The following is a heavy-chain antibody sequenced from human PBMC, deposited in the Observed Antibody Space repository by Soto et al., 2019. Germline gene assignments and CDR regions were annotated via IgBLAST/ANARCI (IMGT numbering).Heavy chain of an antibody. D-gene: IGHD1-26*01. V-gene: IGHV1-69*01. CDR2: IIPIFGTT. Sequence: QVQLVQSGAEVKKPGSSVKFSCKASGGTFSTYAITWVRQAPGQGLEWLGGIIPIFGTTDYARKFQGRVTITAAESTCTVFIELSSLTSEDTALYYCARGVGAYYFDYWGQGTLVTVSS. CDR3: ARGVGAYYFDY. J-gene: IGHJ4*02. CDR1: GGTFSTYA.